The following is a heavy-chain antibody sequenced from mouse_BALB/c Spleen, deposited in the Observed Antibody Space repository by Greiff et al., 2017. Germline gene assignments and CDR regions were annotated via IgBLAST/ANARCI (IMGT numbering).Heavy chain of an antibody. J-gene: IGHJ2*01. D-gene: IGHD1-2*01. Sequence: VQLVESGGGLVKPGGSLKLSCAASGFTFSSYAMSWVRQTPEKRLEWVASISSGGSTYYPDSVKGRFTISRDNARNILYLQMSSLRSEDTAMYYCARVRPFDYWGQGTTLTVSS. V-gene: IGHV5-6-5*01. CDR1: GFTFSSYA. CDR3: ARVRPFDY. CDR2: ISSGGST.